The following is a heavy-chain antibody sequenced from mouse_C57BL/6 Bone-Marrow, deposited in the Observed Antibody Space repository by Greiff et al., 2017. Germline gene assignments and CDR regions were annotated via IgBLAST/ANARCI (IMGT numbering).Heavy chain of an antibody. CDR3: ARRDSSGYPDY. V-gene: IGHV8-12*01. Sequence: QVTLKVSGPGLLQPSQTLSLTCSFSGFSLSTSGMGVSWIRQPSGKGLEWLAHIYWDDDTRYNPSLKSRLTISKDTSRNQVFLKITSVDTADTATYYGARRDSSGYPDYWGQGTSVTVSS. CDR1: GFSLSTSGMG. D-gene: IGHD3-2*02. J-gene: IGHJ4*01. CDR2: IYWDDDT.